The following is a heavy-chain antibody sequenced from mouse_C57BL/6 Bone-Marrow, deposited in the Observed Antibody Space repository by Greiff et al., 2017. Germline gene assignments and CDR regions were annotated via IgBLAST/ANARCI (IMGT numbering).Heavy chain of an antibody. CDR2: IDPSDSYT. Sequence: QVQLQQSGAELVRPGTSVKLSCKASGYTFTSYWMHWVKQRPGQGLEWIGVIDPSDSYTNYNQKFKGKATLTVDTSSSTAYMQLSSLTSEDSAVYYCASSSYYYGSSKGYFDVGGTGTTVTVSS. J-gene: IGHJ1*03. CDR3: ASSSYYYGSSKGYFDV. V-gene: IGHV1-59*01. D-gene: IGHD1-1*01. CDR1: GYTFTSYW.